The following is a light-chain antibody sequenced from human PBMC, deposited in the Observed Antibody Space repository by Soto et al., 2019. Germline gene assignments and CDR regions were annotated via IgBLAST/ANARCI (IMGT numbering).Light chain of an antibody. Sequence: QSALPQPASVSGSPGQSITISCTGTSSDIGGYNYVSWYQQHPGKVPKLIIFEVSTRPSGVSNRFSGSKSGNTASLTISGLQADDEADYYCSSFTTSTTLYVFGTGTKVTVL. CDR2: EVS. V-gene: IGLV2-14*01. CDR1: SSDIGGYNY. CDR3: SSFTTSTTLYV. J-gene: IGLJ1*01.